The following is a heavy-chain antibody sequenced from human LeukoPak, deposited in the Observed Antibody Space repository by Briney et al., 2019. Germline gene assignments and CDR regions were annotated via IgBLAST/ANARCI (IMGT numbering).Heavy chain of an antibody. CDR1: GGSISSGGYY. CDR3: ARVSYCGGDCYPTFGY. Sequence: SETLSLTCTVSGGSISSGGYYWSWIRQHPGKGLEWIGYIYYSGSTYYNPSLKSRVTISVDTSKNQLSLKLSSVTAADTAVYYCARVSYCGGDCYPTFGYWGQGALVTVSS. J-gene: IGHJ4*02. V-gene: IGHV4-31*03. D-gene: IGHD2-21*02. CDR2: IYYSGST.